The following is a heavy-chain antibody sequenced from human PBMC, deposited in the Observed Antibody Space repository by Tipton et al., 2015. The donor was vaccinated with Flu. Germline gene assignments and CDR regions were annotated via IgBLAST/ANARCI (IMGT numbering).Heavy chain of an antibody. D-gene: IGHD2-15*01. CDR1: SGFISSSTYY. CDR3: ARVSKVVVYGMDV. J-gene: IGHJ6*02. CDR2: TYYSGTT. Sequence: LVQPSETLSLNCTVSSGFISSSTYYWAWIRQPPGKGLEWIGTTYYSGTTYYNPSLESRVTISMDTSKDQFSLRLTSVTVADTAVYYCARVSKVVVYGMDVWGQGTTVTVSS. V-gene: IGHV4-39*07.